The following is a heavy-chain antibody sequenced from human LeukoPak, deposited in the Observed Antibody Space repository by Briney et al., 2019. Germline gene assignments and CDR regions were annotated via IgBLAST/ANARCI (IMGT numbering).Heavy chain of an antibody. D-gene: IGHD2-2*01. J-gene: IGHJ5*02. CDR3: ARDRVGYCSSTSCYGEQFDP. V-gene: IGHV1-69*01. CDR2: IIPIFGTA. CDR1: GGTFSSYA. Sequence: SVKVSCKASGGTFSSYAISWVRQAPGQGLEWMGGIIPIFGTANYAQKFQGRVTITADESTSTAYMELSSLRSGDTAVYYCARDRVGYCSSTSCYGEQFDPWGQGTLVTVSS.